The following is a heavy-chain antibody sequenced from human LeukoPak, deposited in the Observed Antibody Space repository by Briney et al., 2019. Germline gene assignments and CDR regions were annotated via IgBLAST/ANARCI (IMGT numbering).Heavy chain of an antibody. D-gene: IGHD4-17*01. J-gene: IGHJ4*02. CDR3: AKGVTTVTTFAYYLDY. CDR1: GFTFSSYA. CDR2: ISGSGGST. Sequence: GGSLRLSCAASGFTFSSYAMSWVRQAPGKGLEWVSAISGSGGSTYYADSVKGRFTISRDNSKNTLYLQMNSLRAEDTAVYYCAKGVTTVTTFAYYLDYWGQGTLVTVSS. V-gene: IGHV3-23*01.